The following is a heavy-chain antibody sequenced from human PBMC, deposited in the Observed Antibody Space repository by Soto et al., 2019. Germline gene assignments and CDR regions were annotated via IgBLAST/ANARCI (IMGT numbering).Heavy chain of an antibody. V-gene: IGHV4-31*03. CDR1: GGSISSGGYY. J-gene: IGHJ5*02. D-gene: IGHD2-15*01. CDR2: IYYSGST. Sequence: QVQLQESGPGLVKPSQTLSLTCTVSGGSISSGGYYWSWIRQHPGKGLEWIGYIYYSGSTYYNPSLKSRVTISVDTSKNQFSLKLSSVTAADTAVYYCAMTGVAASTRGWFDPWGQGTLVTVSS. CDR3: AMTGVAASTRGWFDP.